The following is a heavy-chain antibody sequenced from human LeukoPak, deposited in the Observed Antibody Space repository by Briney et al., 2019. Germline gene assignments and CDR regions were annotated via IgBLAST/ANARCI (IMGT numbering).Heavy chain of an antibody. Sequence: ASVKVSCKASGYTFTSYDINWVRQATGQGLEWMGWMNPNSGNTGYAQKFQGRVTTTRNTSISTAYMELSSLRSEDTAVYYCARGPLTLYYYDSSGYYYEFDYWGQGTLVTVSS. CDR1: GYTFTSYD. J-gene: IGHJ4*02. D-gene: IGHD3-22*01. V-gene: IGHV1-8*03. CDR3: ARGPLTLYYYDSSGYYYEFDY. CDR2: MNPNSGNT.